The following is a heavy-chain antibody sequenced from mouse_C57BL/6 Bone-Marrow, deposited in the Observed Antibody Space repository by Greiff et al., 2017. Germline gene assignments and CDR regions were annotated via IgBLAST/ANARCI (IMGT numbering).Heavy chain of an antibody. CDR2: ISNGGGST. CDR1: GFTFSDYY. CDR3: ARHPYYGSSYWYAMDY. V-gene: IGHV5-12*01. J-gene: IGHJ4*01. D-gene: IGHD1-1*01. Sequence: EVQLVESGGGLVQPGGSLKLSCAASGFTFSDYYMYWVRQTPEKRLEWVAYISNGGGSTYYPDTVKGRFTISRDNAKNTLYLQMSRLKSEDTAMYYCARHPYYGSSYWYAMDYWGQGTSVTVSS.